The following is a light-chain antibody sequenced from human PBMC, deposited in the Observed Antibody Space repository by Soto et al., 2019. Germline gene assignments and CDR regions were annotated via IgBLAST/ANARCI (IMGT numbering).Light chain of an antibody. J-gene: IGKJ2*01. V-gene: IGKV3-20*01. CDR3: QQYCSTPHT. Sequence: EVVLTQSPGTLSLSPGQKATLSCRANQSVSSSYLAWYQHKPGQAPRLLMFGAASRATGIPGRFSGSGSGTHFTLVINKLEPEDFAVYYCQQYCSTPHTFGQGTKLEIK. CDR2: GAA. CDR1: QSVSSSY.